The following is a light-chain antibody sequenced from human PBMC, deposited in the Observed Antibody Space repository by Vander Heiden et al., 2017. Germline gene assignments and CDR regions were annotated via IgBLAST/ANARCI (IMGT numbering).Light chain of an antibody. Sequence: QTVLTQPPLASGPPGQRVTIPCSGSSSNIGRNTVSWYQQIPGTAPKVLIYSNDYRPSGVPDRFSGSRSGTSASLAISGLQSDDEADYYCAAWDDNLNGFVFGTGTLVTV. CDR1: SSNIGRNT. CDR3: AAWDDNLNGFV. J-gene: IGLJ1*01. V-gene: IGLV1-44*01. CDR2: SND.